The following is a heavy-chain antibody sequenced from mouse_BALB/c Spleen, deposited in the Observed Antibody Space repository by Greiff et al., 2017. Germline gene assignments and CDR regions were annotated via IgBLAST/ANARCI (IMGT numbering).Heavy chain of an antibody. V-gene: IGHV14-3*02. Sequence: EVQLQESGAELVKPGASVKLSCTASGFNIKDTYMHWVKQRPEQGLEWIGRIDPANGNTKYDPKFQGKATITADTSSNTAYLQLSSLTSEDTAVYYCARGDYFDVWGAGTTVTVSS. CDR2: IDPANGNT. CDR3: ARGDYFDV. J-gene: IGHJ1*01. CDR1: GFNIKDTY.